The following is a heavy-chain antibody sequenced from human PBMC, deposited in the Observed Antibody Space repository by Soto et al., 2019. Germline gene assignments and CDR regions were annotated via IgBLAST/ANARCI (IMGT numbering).Heavy chain of an antibody. CDR3: ARDGEGQPYCSSTSCYEYFQH. D-gene: IGHD2-2*01. Sequence: QVQLVQSGAEVKKPGSSVKVSCKASGGTFSSYAISWVRQAPGQGLEWMGGIIPIFGTANYAQKFQGRVTITADESTSTAYMELSSLRSEDTAVYYCARDGEGQPYCSSTSCYEYFQHWGQGTLVTVSS. CDR2: IIPIFGTA. CDR1: GGTFSSYA. V-gene: IGHV1-69*01. J-gene: IGHJ1*01.